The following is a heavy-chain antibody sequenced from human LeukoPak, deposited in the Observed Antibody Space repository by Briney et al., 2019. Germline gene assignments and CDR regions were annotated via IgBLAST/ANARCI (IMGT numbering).Heavy chain of an antibody. Sequence: GGSLRLSCAASGFTFSSYWMSWVRQAPGKGLEWVANIKQDGSEKYYVDSVKGRFTISRDNAKNSLYLQMNSLRAEDTAVYYCARGSSTYYYDSSGYSSLFDPWGQETLVTVSS. D-gene: IGHD3-22*01. CDR1: GFTFSSYW. CDR3: ARGSSTYYYDSSGYSSLFDP. J-gene: IGHJ5*02. V-gene: IGHV3-7*01. CDR2: IKQDGSEK.